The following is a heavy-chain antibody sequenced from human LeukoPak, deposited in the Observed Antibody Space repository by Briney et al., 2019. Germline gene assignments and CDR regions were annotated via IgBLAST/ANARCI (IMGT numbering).Heavy chain of an antibody. V-gene: IGHV3-30*02. CDR2: IRYDGNK. CDR3: ARFGLDDAFDI. D-gene: IGHD3-10*01. Sequence: PGGSLRLSCAASGFTFSSYGMHWVRQAPGKGLEWVAFIRYDGNKNYADSVKGRFTISRDNAKNSLYLQMNSLRAEDTAVYYCARFGLDDAFDIWGQGTMVTVSS. J-gene: IGHJ3*02. CDR1: GFTFSSYG.